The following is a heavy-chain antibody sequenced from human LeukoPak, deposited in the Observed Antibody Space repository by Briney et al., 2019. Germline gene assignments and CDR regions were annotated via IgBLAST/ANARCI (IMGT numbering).Heavy chain of an antibody. Sequence: SETLSLTRAVSGGSISSYYWSWIRQPPGKGLEWIGYIYYSGSTNYNPSLKSRVTISVDTSKNQFSLKLSSVTAADTAVYYCARASTAMVKYYYGMDVWGQGTTVTVSS. J-gene: IGHJ6*02. D-gene: IGHD5-18*01. CDR3: ARASTAMVKYYYGMDV. CDR2: IYYSGST. V-gene: IGHV4-59*01. CDR1: GGSISSYY.